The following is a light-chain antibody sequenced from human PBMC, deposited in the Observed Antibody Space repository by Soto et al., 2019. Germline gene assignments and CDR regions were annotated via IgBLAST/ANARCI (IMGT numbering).Light chain of an antibody. CDR3: STRDDSLNGWV. CDR2: TNN. V-gene: IGLV1-44*01. CDR1: SSNIGSHT. Sequence: QSVLTQPHSASGTPGQRVTISCSGGSSNIGSHTVSWYQQLPGTAPKLLMYTNNQRPSGFPDRFSGSKSGTSASLAISGLQSEYEADYYSSTRDDSLNGWVFGGGTKLTVL. J-gene: IGLJ3*02.